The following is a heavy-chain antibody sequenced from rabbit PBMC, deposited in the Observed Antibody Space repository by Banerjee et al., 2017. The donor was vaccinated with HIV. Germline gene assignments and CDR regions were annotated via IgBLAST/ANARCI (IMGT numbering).Heavy chain of an antibody. CDR3: ARDLAGVIGWNFNL. D-gene: IGHD4-1*01. V-gene: IGHV1S40*01. J-gene: IGHJ4*01. CDR1: GFTISSGYD. CDR2: IDVGDNT. Sequence: QSLEESGGGLVQPEGSLTLTCTASGFTISSGYDMCWVRQAPGKGLEWIASIDVGDNTYYASWAKGRFTISKTSSTTVTLQMTSLTAADTATYFCARDLAGVIGWNFNLWGQGTLVTVS.